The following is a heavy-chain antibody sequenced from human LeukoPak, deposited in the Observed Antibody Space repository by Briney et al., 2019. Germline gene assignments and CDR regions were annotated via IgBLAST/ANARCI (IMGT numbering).Heavy chain of an antibody. J-gene: IGHJ4*02. CDR1: GFTFDDYA. V-gene: IGHV3-9*01. CDR3: AKDIGWFGESYPPTSDY. CDR2: ISWNSGSI. Sequence: GGSLRLSCAASGFTFDDYAMHWVRQAPGKGLEWVSGISWNSGSIGYADSVKGRFTISRDNAKNSLYLQMNSLRAEDTALYYCAKDIGWFGESYPPTSDYWGQGTLVTVSS. D-gene: IGHD3-10*01.